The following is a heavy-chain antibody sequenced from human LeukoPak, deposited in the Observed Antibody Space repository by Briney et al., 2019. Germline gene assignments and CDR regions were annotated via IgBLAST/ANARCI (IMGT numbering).Heavy chain of an antibody. V-gene: IGHV5-51*01. CDR2: IYPGDSDT. Sequence: GESLKISCKGSGYSFTNYWIGWVRQMPGKGLEWMGIIYPGDSDTRYSPSFQGQVSISADKSITTAYLQWSSLKASDTAMYYCARQRLLAATPVDVQHWGQGTLVTVSS. CDR1: GYSFTNYW. CDR3: ARQRLLAATPVDVQH. D-gene: IGHD2-15*01. J-gene: IGHJ1*01.